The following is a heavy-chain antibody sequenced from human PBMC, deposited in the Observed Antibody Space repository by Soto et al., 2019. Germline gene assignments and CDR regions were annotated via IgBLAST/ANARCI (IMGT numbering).Heavy chain of an antibody. CDR2: ISGSGGST. V-gene: IGHV3-23*01. Sequence: SLRLSCAASGFTFSSSAMSWVRQAPGKGLEWVSAISGSGGSTYYADSVKGRFTISRDNSKNTLYLQMNSLRAEDTVVYYCAKCVYYYGSGSYLADAFDIWGQGTMITVS. CDR3: AKCVYYYGSGSYLADAFDI. J-gene: IGHJ3*02. CDR1: GFTFSSSA. D-gene: IGHD3-10*01.